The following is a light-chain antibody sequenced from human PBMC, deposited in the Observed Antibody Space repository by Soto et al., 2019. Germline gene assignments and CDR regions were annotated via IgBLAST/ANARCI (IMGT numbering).Light chain of an antibody. CDR3: QQSYSTPIT. CDR2: AAS. V-gene: IGKV1-39*01. J-gene: IGKJ5*01. Sequence: DIQMTQSPSTLPASVGDRVTITCRASQRISSYLSWYQQKPGTAPKLLIYAASSLQSGVPSRFSGSGSGTDFTLTISSLQPEDFATYHCQQSYSTPITFGQGTRLEIK. CDR1: QRISSY.